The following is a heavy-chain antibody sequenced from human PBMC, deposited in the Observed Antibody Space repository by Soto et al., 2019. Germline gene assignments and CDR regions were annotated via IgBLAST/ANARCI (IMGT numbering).Heavy chain of an antibody. CDR3: ARPPAYNWNYYFDY. D-gene: IGHD1-7*01. CDR1: GFTFSSYA. Sequence: QVQLVESGGGGVQPGRSLRLSCAASGFTFSSYAMHWVRRAPGKGLEWVAVISYDGSNKYYADSVKGRFTISRDNSKNTLYLQMNSLRAEDTAVYYCARPPAYNWNYYFDYWGQGTLVTVSS. V-gene: IGHV3-30-3*01. CDR2: ISYDGSNK. J-gene: IGHJ4*02.